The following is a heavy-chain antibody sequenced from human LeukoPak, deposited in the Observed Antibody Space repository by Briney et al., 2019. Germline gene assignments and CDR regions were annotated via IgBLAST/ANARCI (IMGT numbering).Heavy chain of an antibody. J-gene: IGHJ4*02. CDR2: ISSSGNTI. Sequence: PGGSLRLSCATSGFTFSNYEMNWVRQAPGKGLEWVSYISSSGNTIYYAGSVKGRFTISRDHAKNSLYLQMNSLRGEDTALYYCAISVVPTPNYFDYWGQGTLVTVSS. CDR3: AISVVPTPNYFDY. D-gene: IGHD1-26*01. V-gene: IGHV3-48*03. CDR1: GFTFSNYE.